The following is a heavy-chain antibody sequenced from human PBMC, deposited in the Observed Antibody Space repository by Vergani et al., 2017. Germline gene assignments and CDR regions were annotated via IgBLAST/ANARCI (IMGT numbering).Heavy chain of an antibody. D-gene: IGHD3-9*01. J-gene: IGHJ1*01. CDR2: ISSSSSYI. CDR3: AVRYFDWPLGVGYFQH. CDR1: GFTFSSYS. V-gene: IGHV3-21*01. Sequence: EVQLVESGGGLVKPGGSLRLSCAASGFTFSSYSMNWVRQAPGKGLEWVSSISSSSSYIYYADSVKGRFTISRDNAKNSLYLQMNSLRAEDTAVYYCAVRYFDWPLGVGYFQHWGQGTLVTVSS.